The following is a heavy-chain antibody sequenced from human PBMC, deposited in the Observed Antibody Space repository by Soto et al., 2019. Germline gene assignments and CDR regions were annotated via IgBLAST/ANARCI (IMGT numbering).Heavy chain of an antibody. CDR3: AKFTAPMVRGVPFDY. V-gene: IGHV3-23*01. Sequence: GGSLRLSCAASGFTFSSYAMSWVRQAPGKGLEWVSAISGSGGSTYYADSVKGRFTISRDNPKNTLYLQMNSLRAEDTAVYYCAKFTAPMVRGVPFDYWGQGTLVTVSS. J-gene: IGHJ4*02. CDR2: ISGSGGST. CDR1: GFTFSSYA. D-gene: IGHD3-10*01.